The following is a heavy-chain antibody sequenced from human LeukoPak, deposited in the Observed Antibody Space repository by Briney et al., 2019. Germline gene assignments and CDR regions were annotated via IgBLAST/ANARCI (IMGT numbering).Heavy chain of an antibody. CDR1: DDSISSGSYY. Sequence: PSETLSLTCTVSDDSISSGSYYWGWIRQPPGKGLEWIGSITYSGSTSYNPSLKSRVTISIDTSKKQFSLKLSSVTAADTAVYYCARHVASGSYFGPWGQGTLVTVSS. CDR2: ITYSGST. J-gene: IGHJ4*02. D-gene: IGHD3-10*01. V-gene: IGHV4-39*01. CDR3: ARHVASGSYFGP.